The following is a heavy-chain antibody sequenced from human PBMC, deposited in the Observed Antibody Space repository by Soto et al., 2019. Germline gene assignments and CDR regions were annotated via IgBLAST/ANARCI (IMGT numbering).Heavy chain of an antibody. CDR1: GGTFSSNP. CDR3: ARRQTSGYNRYFDS. Sequence: SVKVSCKASGGTFSSNPISWMRQAPGQGLEWMGGTIPTFGAGSYAQRFQGRLTITADKSTNTAYMELSSLRPEDTAVYYCARRQTSGYNRYFDSWGQGXLVTVHS. CDR2: TIPTFGAG. J-gene: IGHJ4*02. D-gene: IGHD5-12*01. V-gene: IGHV1-69*06.